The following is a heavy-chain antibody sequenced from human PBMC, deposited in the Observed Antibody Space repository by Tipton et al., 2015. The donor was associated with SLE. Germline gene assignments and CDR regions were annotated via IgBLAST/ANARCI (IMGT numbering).Heavy chain of an antibody. Sequence: TLSLTCAVYGGSFSGYYWSWIRQPPGKGLEWIGEINHSGSTNYNPSLKSRVTISVDTSKNQFSLKLSSVTAADTAVYYCAIEMSAYDFWSGGDRYYYMDVWGKGTTVTVPS. V-gene: IGHV4-34*01. CDR1: GGSFSGYY. CDR2: INHSGST. CDR3: AIEMSAYDFWSGGDRYYYMDV. D-gene: IGHD3-3*01. J-gene: IGHJ6*03.